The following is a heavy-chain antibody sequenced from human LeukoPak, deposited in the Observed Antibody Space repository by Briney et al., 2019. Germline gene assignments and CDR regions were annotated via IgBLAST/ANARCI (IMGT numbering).Heavy chain of an antibody. CDR1: GYSISSGYY. CDR3: ARPYSSGYRGAFDI. Sequence: PSETLSLTCTVSGYSISSGYYWSWIRQFPGKGLEWIGYIYYSGSINYNPSLKSRVTISVDTSKNQFSLKLSSVTAADTAVYYCARPYSSGYRGAFDIWGQGTMVTVSS. D-gene: IGHD6-19*01. J-gene: IGHJ3*02. V-gene: IGHV4-61*01. CDR2: IYYSGSI.